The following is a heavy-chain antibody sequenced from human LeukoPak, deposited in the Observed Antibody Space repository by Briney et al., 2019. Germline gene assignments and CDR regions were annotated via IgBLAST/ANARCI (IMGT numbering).Heavy chain of an antibody. CDR1: GFTFSNYG. Sequence: GGSLRLSCAASGFTFSNYGMSWVRQAPGKGLEWVSAISGSGGTTYYADSVKGRFTISRDNSKSTLYLQLNSLRAEDTALYYCAKSPIAAAGTRYFQHWGQGTLVTVSS. CDR2: ISGSGGTT. J-gene: IGHJ1*01. CDR3: AKSPIAAAGTRYFQH. V-gene: IGHV3-23*01. D-gene: IGHD6-13*01.